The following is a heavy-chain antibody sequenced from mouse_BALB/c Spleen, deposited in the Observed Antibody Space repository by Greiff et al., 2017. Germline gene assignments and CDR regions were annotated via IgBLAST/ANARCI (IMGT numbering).Heavy chain of an antibody. CDR3: ARGYGNYGFAY. Sequence: EVKLVESGGGLVKPGGSLKLSCAASGFTFSDYYMYWVRQTPEKRLEWVATISDGGSYTYYPDSVKGRFTISRDNAKNNLYLQMSSLKSEDTAMYYCARGYGNYGFAYWGQGTLVTVSA. J-gene: IGHJ3*01. D-gene: IGHD2-10*02. V-gene: IGHV5-4*02. CDR2: ISDGGSYT. CDR1: GFTFSDYY.